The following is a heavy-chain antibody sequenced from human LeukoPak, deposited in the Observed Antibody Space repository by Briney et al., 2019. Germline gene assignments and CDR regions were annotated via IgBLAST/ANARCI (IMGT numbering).Heavy chain of an antibody. J-gene: IGHJ3*02. Sequence: SETLSLTCTVSGGSINNYYWGWIRQPPGKGLEWIGSIYYSGSTYYNPSLKSRVTISIDTSKNQFSLKLSSVTAADTAVYYCARDRGSITIFLGDAFDIWGQGTMVTVSS. CDR1: GGSINNYY. CDR2: IYYSGST. V-gene: IGHV4-39*07. D-gene: IGHD3-9*01. CDR3: ARDRGSITIFLGDAFDI.